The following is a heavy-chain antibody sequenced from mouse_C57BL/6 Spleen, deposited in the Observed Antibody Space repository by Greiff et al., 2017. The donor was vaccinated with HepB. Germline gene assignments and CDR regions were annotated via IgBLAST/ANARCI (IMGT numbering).Heavy chain of an antibody. CDR3: ARSGDYYPFDY. CDR2: IKPNNGGT. Sequence: VQLQQSGPELVKPGASVKMSCKASGYTFTDYNMHWVKQSHGKSLEWIGYIKPNNGGTSYNQNVKGKATVTVNKSSSTAYMELRSLTSEDSAVYYCARSGDYYPFDYWGQGTTLTVSS. D-gene: IGHD1-1*01. CDR1: GYTFTDYN. J-gene: IGHJ2*01. V-gene: IGHV1-22*01.